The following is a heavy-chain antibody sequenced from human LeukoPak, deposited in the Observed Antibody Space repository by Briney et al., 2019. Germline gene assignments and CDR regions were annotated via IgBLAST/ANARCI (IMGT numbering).Heavy chain of an antibody. CDR1: GGSISNGNW. J-gene: IGHJ6*02. D-gene: IGHD2-2*02. V-gene: IGHV4-4*02. Sequence: SETLSLTCGVSGGSISNGNWWSWVRQAPGKGLEWIGEIYHNGRTNYNPSLKSRVTISVDTSKNQFSLKLSSVTAADTAVYYCARDRVVVPAAIGDYYYYGMDVWGQGTTVTVSS. CDR3: ARDRVVVPAAIGDYYYYGMDV. CDR2: IYHNGRT.